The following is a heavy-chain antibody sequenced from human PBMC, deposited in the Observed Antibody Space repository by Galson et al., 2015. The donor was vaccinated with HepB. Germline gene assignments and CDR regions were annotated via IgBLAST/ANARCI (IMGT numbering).Heavy chain of an antibody. D-gene: IGHD3-10*01. CDR3: ISSYWGAPNY. CDR2: INTDGSSA. Sequence: SLRLSCAASGFTFSNSWMHWVRQTPGKGLVWVSRINTDGSSATYADSVKGRFTISRDNAKNTLYLQMNSLRAEVTAVYYCISSYWGAPNYWGQGTLVTVSS. CDR1: GFTFSNSW. J-gene: IGHJ4*02. V-gene: IGHV3-74*01.